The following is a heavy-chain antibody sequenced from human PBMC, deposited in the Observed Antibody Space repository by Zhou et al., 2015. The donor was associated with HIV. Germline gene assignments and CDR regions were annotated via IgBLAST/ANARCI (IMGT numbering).Heavy chain of an antibody. J-gene: IGHJ6*03. CDR2: ISGSGGST. CDR1: GFTFSSYA. Sequence: EVQLFGVWGEAWYSLGGSLRLSCAASGFTFSSYAMSWVRQAPGKGLEWVSAISGSGGSTYYADSVKGRFTISRDDSKNTLYLQMNSLRAEDTAVYYCASAPNYHDSPLHYYYMDVWGKGTTVTVSS. V-gene: IGHV3-23*01. CDR3: ASAPNYHDSPLHYYYMDV. D-gene: IGHD5-24*01.